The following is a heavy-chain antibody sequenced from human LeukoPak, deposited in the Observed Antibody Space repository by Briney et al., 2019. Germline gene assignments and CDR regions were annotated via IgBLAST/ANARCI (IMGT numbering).Heavy chain of an antibody. V-gene: IGHV4-34*01. CDR2: INHSGST. CDR1: GGSFSGYY. Sequence: PSETLSLTCAVYGGSFSGYYWSWIRQPPGKGLAWIGEINHSGSTNYNPSLKSRVTISVDTSKNQFSLKLSSVTAADTAVYYCARGGYYYGSGSFNYWGQGTLVTVSS. D-gene: IGHD3-10*01. CDR3: ARGGYYYGSGSFNY. J-gene: IGHJ4*02.